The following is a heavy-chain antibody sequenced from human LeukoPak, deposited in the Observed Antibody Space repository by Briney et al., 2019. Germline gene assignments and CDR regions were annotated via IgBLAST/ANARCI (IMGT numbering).Heavy chain of an antibody. J-gene: IGHJ4*02. CDR2: IYSGGST. Sequence: GGSLRLSCAASGFTVSSNYMSWVRQAPGKGLEWVSVIYSGGSTYYADSVKGRFTISRDNSKNTLYLQMNSLRAEDTAVYYFATDSSGYYSFDYWGQGTLVTVSS. D-gene: IGHD3-22*01. CDR3: ATDSSGYYSFDY. V-gene: IGHV3-53*01. CDR1: GFTVSSNY.